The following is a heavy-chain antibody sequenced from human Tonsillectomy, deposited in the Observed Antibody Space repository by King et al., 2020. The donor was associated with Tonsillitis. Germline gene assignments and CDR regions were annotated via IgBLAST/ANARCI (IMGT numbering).Heavy chain of an antibody. J-gene: IGHJ5*02. D-gene: IGHD5-12*01. CDR3: AKGYRRDWNNWVAP. Sequence: VQLVESGGGLVQPGGSLRLSCAASGFTFSSYGMSWVRQAPGKGLEWVSVIYSDGRIYYADSVKGRFTIYRDDSKDTLYLQMSALRAEDTAVYYCAKGYRRDWNNWVAPWGQGTLVTVSS. V-gene: IGHV3-23*03. CDR2: IYSDGRI. CDR1: GFTFSSYG.